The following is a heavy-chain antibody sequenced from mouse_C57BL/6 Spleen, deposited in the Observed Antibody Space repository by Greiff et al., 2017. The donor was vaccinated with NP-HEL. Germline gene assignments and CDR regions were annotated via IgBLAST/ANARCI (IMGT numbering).Heavy chain of an antibody. J-gene: IGHJ4*01. V-gene: IGHV3-6*01. Sequence: ESGPGLVKPSQSLSLTCSVTGYSITSGYYWNWIRQFPGNKLEWMGYISYDGSNNYNPSLKNRISITHDTSTNQFFLKLNSVTTEDTATYYCARRDPYYAMDYWGQGTSVTVSS. CDR1: GYSITSGYY. CDR2: ISYDGSN. CDR3: ARRDPYYAMDY.